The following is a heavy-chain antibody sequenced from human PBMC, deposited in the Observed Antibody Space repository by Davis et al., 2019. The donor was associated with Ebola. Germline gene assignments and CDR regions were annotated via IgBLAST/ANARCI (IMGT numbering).Heavy chain of an antibody. CDR2: IKQDGSDK. D-gene: IGHD3/OR15-3a*01. V-gene: IGHV3-7*01. J-gene: IGHJ4*02. CDR1: GFTFTNAW. CDR3: ARKWTGVDY. Sequence: GESLKISCAASGFTFTNAWMSWVRQAPGKGLEWVANIKQDGSDKYYVDSVRGRFTISRDNAKNSLYLHMNSLRAEDTAVYYCARKWTGVDYWGQGTLVTVSS.